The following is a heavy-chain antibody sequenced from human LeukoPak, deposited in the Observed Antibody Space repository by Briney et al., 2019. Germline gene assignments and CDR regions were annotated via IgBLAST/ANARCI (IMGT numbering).Heavy chain of an antibody. Sequence: VASVKVSCKASGGTFSSYAISWVRQAPGQGLEWMGGIIPIFGTANYAQKFQGRVTITTDESTSTAYMELSSLRSEDTAVYYCARVDIVVVPAASWFDPWGQGTLVTVSS. V-gene: IGHV1-69*05. CDR1: GGTFSSYA. J-gene: IGHJ5*02. CDR3: ARVDIVVVPAASWFDP. CDR2: IIPIFGTA. D-gene: IGHD2-2*01.